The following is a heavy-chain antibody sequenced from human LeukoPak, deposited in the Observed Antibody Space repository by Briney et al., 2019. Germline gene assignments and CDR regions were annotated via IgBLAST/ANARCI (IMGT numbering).Heavy chain of an antibody. V-gene: IGHV1-8*02. CDR2: MNPNSGNT. CDR1: GYTFTGYY. J-gene: IGHJ4*02. D-gene: IGHD2-15*01. CDR3: ARAGGYCGRISCPYYFDY. Sequence: ASVKVSCKVSGYTFTGYYMHWVRQAPGQGLEWMGWMNPNSGNTGYAQKFQGRVTMTRNTSISTAYMELSSLRSEDTAVYYCARAGGYCGRISCPYYFDYWGQGSLVAVSS.